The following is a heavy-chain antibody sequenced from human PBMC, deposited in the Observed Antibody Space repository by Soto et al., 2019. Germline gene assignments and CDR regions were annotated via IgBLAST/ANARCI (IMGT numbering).Heavy chain of an antibody. D-gene: IGHD3-9*01. V-gene: IGHV3-23*01. CDR3: AKDAKILDWLPTSYYYDF. CDR1: GFTFSNAW. CDR2: ISRSGNST. J-gene: IGHJ4*02. Sequence: GGSLRLSCAASGFTFSNAWMNWVRQAPGKGLEWVSSISRSGNSTYSADSVRGRFTISRDNSKNTLYLQMYSLRAEDTAVYYCAKDAKILDWLPTSYYYDFWGRGALVTVSS.